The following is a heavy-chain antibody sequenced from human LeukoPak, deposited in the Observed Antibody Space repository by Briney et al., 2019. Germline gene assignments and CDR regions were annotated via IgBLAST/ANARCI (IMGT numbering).Heavy chain of an antibody. D-gene: IGHD3-10*01. Sequence: VGSLRLSCAASGFTFSSYWMSWVRQAPGKGLEWVANIKQDGSEKYYVDSVKGRFTISRDNAKNSLYLQMNSLRAEDTAVYYCARMTEGGYFDYWGQGTLVTVSS. V-gene: IGHV3-7*01. CDR1: GFTFSSYW. J-gene: IGHJ4*02. CDR2: IKQDGSEK. CDR3: ARMTEGGYFDY.